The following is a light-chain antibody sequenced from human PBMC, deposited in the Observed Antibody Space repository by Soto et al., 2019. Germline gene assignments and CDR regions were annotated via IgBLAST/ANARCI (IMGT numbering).Light chain of an antibody. Sequence: EIVMTQSPATLSVSPGERATLSCRASQSVSSNLAWYQQKPGQAPSLLIYDISARATGIPTRFSGSGSGTEFPLTISSLQSEDFAVYYCQQYNGWPLTFGGGTKVEIK. CDR2: DIS. V-gene: IGKV3D-15*01. CDR1: QSVSSN. J-gene: IGKJ4*01. CDR3: QQYNGWPLT.